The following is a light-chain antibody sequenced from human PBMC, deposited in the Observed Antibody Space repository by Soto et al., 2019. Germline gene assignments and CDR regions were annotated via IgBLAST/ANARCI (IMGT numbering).Light chain of an antibody. CDR1: QTVASN. CDR2: GAS. CDR3: QQYHNWPPQYT. Sequence: EIVMTQSPASLSVSPGDGATLSCRASQTVASNVAWYQQKPGQGPRLLIHGASTRAAGVPARFSGSGSGTDFTLTISSLQSEDFAVYYCQQYHNWPPQYTFGQGTKLQLK. V-gene: IGKV3-15*01. J-gene: IGKJ2*01.